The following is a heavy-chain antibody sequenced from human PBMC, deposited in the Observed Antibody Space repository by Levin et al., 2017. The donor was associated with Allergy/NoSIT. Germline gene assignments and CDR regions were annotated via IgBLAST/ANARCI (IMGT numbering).Heavy chain of an antibody. D-gene: IGHD6-19*01. V-gene: IGHV1-18*01. J-gene: IGHJ6*02. CDR1: GYSFTTCG. Sequence: ASVKVSCKASGYSFTTCGISWVRQAPGQGLEWMGWISAYNGNTNYAQKLQGRVTMTTDTSTSTAYMELRSLRSDDTAVYYCAKEQDTYSSGWNVLGYYYGMDVWGQGTTVTVSS. CDR3: AKEQDTYSSGWNVLGYYYGMDV. CDR2: ISAYNGNT.